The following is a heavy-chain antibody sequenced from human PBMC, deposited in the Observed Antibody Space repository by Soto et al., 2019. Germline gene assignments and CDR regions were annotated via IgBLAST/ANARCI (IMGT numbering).Heavy chain of an antibody. V-gene: IGHV4-59*08. D-gene: IGHD6-19*01. J-gene: IGHJ4*02. CDR2: IYYSGST. CDR3: ARHGAVSYYFDY. Sequence: SETLSLTCTVSGGSISSYYWSWIRQPPGKGLEWIGYIYYSGSTNYNPSLKSRVTISVDTSKNQFSLKLSSVTAADTAVYYCARHGAVSYYFDYWGQGTLVTVSS. CDR1: GGSISSYY.